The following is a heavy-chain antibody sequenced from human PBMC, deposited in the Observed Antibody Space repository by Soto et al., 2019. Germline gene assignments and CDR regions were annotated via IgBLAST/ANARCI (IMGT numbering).Heavy chain of an antibody. CDR1: GGSISSSNHY. CDR2: IYYSGST. CDR3: ARETPQLTAPRRIDY. J-gene: IGHJ4*02. D-gene: IGHD1-1*01. Sequence: SETLSLTCAVSGGSISSSNHYWDWIRQPPGKGPEWIGYIYYSGSTYYNPSLKSRVTISVDTSKNQFSLKLSSVTAADTAVYYCARETPQLTAPRRIDYWGQGTLVTVSS. V-gene: IGHV4-30-4*08.